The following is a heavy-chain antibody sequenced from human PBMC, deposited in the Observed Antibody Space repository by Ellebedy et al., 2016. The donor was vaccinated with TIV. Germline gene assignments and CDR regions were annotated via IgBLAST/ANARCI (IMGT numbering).Heavy chain of an antibody. J-gene: IGHJ4*02. V-gene: IGHV4-34*01. CDR2: INHSGST. Sequence: SETLSLTXAVYGGSFSGYYWSWIRQPPGKGLEWIGEINHSGSTNYNPSLQSRVTMSVDPSKNQFSLKLTSVTAADTAVYYCALSEQPQSYFDYWGQGSLVTVSS. D-gene: IGHD6-13*01. CDR1: GGSFSGYY. CDR3: ALSEQPQSYFDY.